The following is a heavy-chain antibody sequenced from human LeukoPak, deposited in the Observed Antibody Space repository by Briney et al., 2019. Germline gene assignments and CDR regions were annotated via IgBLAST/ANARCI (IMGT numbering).Heavy chain of an antibody. CDR3: ARGGPRDQSGYCSGGSCYHFDY. Sequence: SETLSLTCAVSGGSISSSNWWSWVRQPPGKGLGWIGEIYHSGSTNYNPSLKSRVTISVDKSKNQFSLKLSSVTAADTAVYYCARGGPRDQSGYCSGGSCYHFDYWGQGTLVTVSS. CDR2: IYHSGST. D-gene: IGHD2-15*01. V-gene: IGHV4-4*02. J-gene: IGHJ4*02. CDR1: GGSISSSNW.